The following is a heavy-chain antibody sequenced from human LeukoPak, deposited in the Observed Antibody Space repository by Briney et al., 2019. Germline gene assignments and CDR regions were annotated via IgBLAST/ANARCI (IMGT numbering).Heavy chain of an antibody. CDR2: IKQDGSEK. CDR1: GFTFSSYW. V-gene: IGHV3-7*01. J-gene: IGHJ6*03. Sequence: PGGSLRLSCAASGFTFSSYWMSWVRQAPGKGLEWVANIKQDGSEKYYVDSVKGRFTISRDNAKNSLYLQMNSLRAEDTAVYYCARGRWSGRYYYYYYMDVWGKGTTVTVSS. D-gene: IGHD3-3*01. CDR3: ARGRWSGRYYYYYYMDV.